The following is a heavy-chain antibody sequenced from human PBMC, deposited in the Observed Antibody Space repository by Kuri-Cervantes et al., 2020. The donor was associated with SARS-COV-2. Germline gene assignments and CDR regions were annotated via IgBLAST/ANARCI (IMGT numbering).Heavy chain of an antibody. CDR3: AKDGQYQLLYKSGLAY. Sequence: LSLTCAASGFTFSSYAMSWVRQAPGKGLEWVSAISGSGGSTYYADSVKGRSTISRDNSKNTLYLQMNSLRAEDTAVYYCAKDGQYQLLYKSGLAYWGQGTLVTVSS. D-gene: IGHD2-2*02. J-gene: IGHJ4*02. CDR1: GFTFSSYA. V-gene: IGHV3-23*01. CDR2: ISGSGGST.